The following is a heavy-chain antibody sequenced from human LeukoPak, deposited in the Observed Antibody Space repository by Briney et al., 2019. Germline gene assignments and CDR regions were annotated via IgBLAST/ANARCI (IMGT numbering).Heavy chain of an antibody. CDR2: ISSSSSYI. CDR3: ASGYSSGFDAFDI. CDR1: GFTFSSYS. Sequence: PGGSLRLSCAASGFTFSSYSMNWVRQAPGKGLEWVSSISSSSSYIYYADSVKGRFTISRDNAKNPLYLQMNSLRAEDTAVYYCASGYSSGFDAFDIWGQGTMVTVSS. D-gene: IGHD6-19*01. J-gene: IGHJ3*02. V-gene: IGHV3-21*01.